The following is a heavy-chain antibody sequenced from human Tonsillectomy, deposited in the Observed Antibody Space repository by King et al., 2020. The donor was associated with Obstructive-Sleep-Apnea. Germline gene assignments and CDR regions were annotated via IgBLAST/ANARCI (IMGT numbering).Heavy chain of an antibody. V-gene: IGHV3-33*01. J-gene: IGHJ4*02. CDR1: GFTFSSYV. CDR2: IVYEGSNK. Sequence: VQLGESGGGVVQPGRSLRLSCAASGFTFSSYVSRWVRTAPGKGLEWVAVIVYEGSNKYYAVSVKGRFTITRDNSKTTLYLEMNSLRAEDTAVYYCARDFQLMRYYDSSGYPGVFDYWGQGTLVTVSS. CDR3: ARDFQLMRYYDSSGYPGVFDY. D-gene: IGHD3-22*01.